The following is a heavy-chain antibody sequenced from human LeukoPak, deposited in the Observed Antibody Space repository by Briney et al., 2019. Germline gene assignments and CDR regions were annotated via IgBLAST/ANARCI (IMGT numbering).Heavy chain of an antibody. CDR3: ATLGRVDVADY. D-gene: IGHD7-27*01. CDR2: INSDGSST. Sequence: GGSLRLSCAASGXTFXRXWXXWXXXAPGXGLVWVSRINSDGSSTSYADSVKGRFTISRDNAKNTLYLQMNSLRAEDTAVYYCATLGRVDVADYWGQGTLVTVSS. V-gene: IGHV3-74*01. J-gene: IGHJ4*02. CDR1: GXTFXRXW.